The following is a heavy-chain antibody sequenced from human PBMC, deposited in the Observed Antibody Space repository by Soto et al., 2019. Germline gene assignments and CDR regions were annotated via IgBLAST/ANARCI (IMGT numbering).Heavy chain of an antibody. J-gene: IGHJ4*02. CDR3: AKGYCSGGSCYCPFDY. D-gene: IGHD2-15*01. V-gene: IGHV3-23*01. CDR2: ISGSGGST. CDR1: GFTFSSYA. Sequence: GGSLRLSCAASGFTFSSYAMSWVRQAPGKGLEWVSAISGSGGSTYYADSVKGRFTISRDNSKNTLYLQMNSLRAENTAVYYCAKGYCSGGSCYCPFDYWGRGTLVTVSS.